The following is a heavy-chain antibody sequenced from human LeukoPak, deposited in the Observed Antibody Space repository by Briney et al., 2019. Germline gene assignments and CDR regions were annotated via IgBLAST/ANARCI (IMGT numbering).Heavy chain of an antibody. CDR3: ARGGSGSYYNPLGFDY. CDR1: GGSISIYY. CDR2: IYYSGST. Sequence: SETLSLTCTVSGGSISIYYWSWIRQPPGKGLEWIGYIYYSGSTNYNPSLKSRVTISVDTSKNQFSLKLSSVTAADTAVYYCARGGSGSYYNPLGFDYWGQGTLVTVSS. J-gene: IGHJ4*02. V-gene: IGHV4-59*01. D-gene: IGHD3-10*01.